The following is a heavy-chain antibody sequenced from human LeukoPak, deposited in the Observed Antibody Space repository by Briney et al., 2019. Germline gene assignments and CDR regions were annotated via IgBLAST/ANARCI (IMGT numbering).Heavy chain of an antibody. J-gene: IGHJ4*02. CDR1: GFTFSSYS. V-gene: IGHV3-21*01. CDR3: ARGGRWITGMADY. CDR2: ISSSSSYI. D-gene: IGHD1-20*01. Sequence: SGGSLRLSCAASGFTFSSYSMNWVRQAPGKGLEWVSSISSSSSYIFYADSVKGRFTISRDNAKNSLYLQMNSLRAEDTAVYYCARGGRWITGMADYWGQGTLVTVSS.